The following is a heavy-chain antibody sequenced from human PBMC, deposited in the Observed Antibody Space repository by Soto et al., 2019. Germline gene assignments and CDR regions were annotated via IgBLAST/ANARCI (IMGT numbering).Heavy chain of an antibody. CDR2: IYHSGST. D-gene: IGHD3-10*01. J-gene: IGHJ4*02. Sequence: SETLSLTCAVSGGSISSGGYSWSWIRQPPGKGLEWIGYIYHSGSTYYNPSLKSRVTISVDRSKNQFSLKLSSVTAADTAVYYCASLTMVRGVIPSYFDYWGQGTLVTVSS. V-gene: IGHV4-30-2*01. CDR3: ASLTMVRGVIPSYFDY. CDR1: GGSISSGGYS.